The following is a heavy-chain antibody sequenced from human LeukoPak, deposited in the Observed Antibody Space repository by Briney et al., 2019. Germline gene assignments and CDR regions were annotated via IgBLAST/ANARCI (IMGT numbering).Heavy chain of an antibody. J-gene: IGHJ4*02. CDR1: DYSVSSAYY. CDR3: ARETSLAGFASGLGFNY. D-gene: IGHD6-19*01. Sequence: SETLSLTCNVSDYSVSSAYYWGWIRQPPGKGLEWIGYIYGSGYTNYNPSLKSRVTMSIDTSKNHFSLKLTSVTAADTATYYCARETSLAGFASGLGFNYWGQGILVTVSS. CDR2: IYGSGYT. V-gene: IGHV4-61*03.